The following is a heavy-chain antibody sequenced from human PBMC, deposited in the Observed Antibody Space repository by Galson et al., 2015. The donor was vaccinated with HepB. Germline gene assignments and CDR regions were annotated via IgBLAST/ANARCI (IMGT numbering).Heavy chain of an antibody. CDR1: GFMISTYG. V-gene: IGHV3-33*01. J-gene: IGHJ2*01. CDR3: ARDRGYNWNYVDL. Sequence: SLRLSCAASGFMISTYGMHWVRQAPGKGLEWVALIWYNGNNEYYADSVKGRFTISRDNSKNTLYLQMNSLRAEDTAVYYCARDRGYNWNYVDLWGRGTLVTVSS. D-gene: IGHD1-7*01. CDR2: IWYNGNNE.